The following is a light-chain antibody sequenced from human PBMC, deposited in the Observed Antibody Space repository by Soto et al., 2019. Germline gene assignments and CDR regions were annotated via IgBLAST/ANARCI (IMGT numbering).Light chain of an antibody. Sequence: QSVLTQPPSASGSPGQSVTISCTGTSSDVGANNYVSWYQQHAGKAPKLVIYEDTKRPSGVPDRFSGSKSANSASLAVSGLQAEDEADYYCTSFAASKTWVFGGGTKLTVL. J-gene: IGLJ3*02. CDR2: EDT. CDR3: TSFAASKTWV. V-gene: IGLV2-8*01. CDR1: SSDVGANNY.